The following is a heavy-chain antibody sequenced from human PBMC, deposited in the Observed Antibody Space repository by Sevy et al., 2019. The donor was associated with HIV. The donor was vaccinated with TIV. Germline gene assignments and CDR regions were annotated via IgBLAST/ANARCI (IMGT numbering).Heavy chain of an antibody. CDR3: ATPKYLGHDYESLDI. J-gene: IGHJ3*02. D-gene: IGHD5-12*01. CDR2: FDPEDRET. Sequence: AAVKVSCKVSGYTLTKLSMHWVGQAPGKGLEWMGGFDPEDRETIYAQKFQGRVTMTEDTSTDTAYMELSSLRSADTAVYYCATPKYLGHDYESLDIWGQGTPVPVSS. CDR1: GYTLTKLS. V-gene: IGHV1-24*01.